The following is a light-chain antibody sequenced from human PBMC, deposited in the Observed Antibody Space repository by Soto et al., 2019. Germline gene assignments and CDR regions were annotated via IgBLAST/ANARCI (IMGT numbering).Light chain of an antibody. CDR2: GAS. J-gene: IGKJ2*01. V-gene: IGKV3-20*01. CDR3: QQYGSSST. CDR1: QSVSSSY. Sequence: EIVLTQSPGTLSLSPGERATLSCRASQSVSSSYLAWYQQKPGQAPRLLIYGASSRATGIPDRFSGSGSGTDFTLTISRLEPEDFALYYCQQYGSSSTLGQGTKLEIK.